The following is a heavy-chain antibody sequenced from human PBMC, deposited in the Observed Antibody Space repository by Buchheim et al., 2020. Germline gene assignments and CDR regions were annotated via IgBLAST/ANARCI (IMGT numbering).Heavy chain of an antibody. V-gene: IGHV2-5*01. CDR3: GHTSYVTEPRWFDP. CDR2: IYWNGHN. CDR1: GFSLTTSGMG. Sequence: QIPLKESGPTLVKPTQTLTLTCSFSGFSLTTSGMGVGWIRQPPGKALEWLAVIYWNGHNYYSSSLKNRLTITKQTSDNQLVLTLTNMDSVDTATYYCGHTSYVTEPRWFDPWGQGTL. D-gene: IGHD3-10*02. J-gene: IGHJ5*02.